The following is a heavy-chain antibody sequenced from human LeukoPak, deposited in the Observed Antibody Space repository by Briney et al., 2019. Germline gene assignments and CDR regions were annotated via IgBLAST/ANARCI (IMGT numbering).Heavy chain of an antibody. CDR1: GFTFDDYA. Sequence: GRSLRLSCAASGFTFDDYAMHWVRQAPGKGLEWVSGISWNSGSIGYADSVKGRFTISRDNAKNSLYLQMNSLRAEDTALYYCARTQRETPEAYCGGDCHWYYWGQGTLVTVSS. CDR2: ISWNSGSI. V-gene: IGHV3-9*01. CDR3: ARTQRETPEAYCGGDCHWYY. D-gene: IGHD2-21*01. J-gene: IGHJ4*02.